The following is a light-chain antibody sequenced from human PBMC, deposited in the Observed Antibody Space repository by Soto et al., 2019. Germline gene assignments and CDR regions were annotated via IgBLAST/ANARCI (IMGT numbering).Light chain of an antibody. CDR2: GAS. J-gene: IGKJ4*02. Sequence: EIVMTQSPATLSLSPGERATLSCRASQIISSRFLSCFQQKPGQAPRLLIDGASTRATGIPARFSGSGSGTDFTLTISSLEPEDFAVYFCQQRSSWPLTFGGGTKVDIK. CDR3: QQRSSWPLT. V-gene: IGKV3D-7*01. CDR1: QIISSRF.